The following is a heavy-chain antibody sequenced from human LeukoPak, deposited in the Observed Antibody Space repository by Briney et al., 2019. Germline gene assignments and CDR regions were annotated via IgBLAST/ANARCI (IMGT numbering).Heavy chain of an antibody. J-gene: IGHJ4*02. D-gene: IGHD4-17*01. CDR3: ARRPNYGDYDGGFDY. CDR2: IYYSGST. Sequence: PSETLSLTCTVSGGSISSSSHYWGWIRQPPGKGLEWIGSIYYSGSTYYNPSLKSRVTISVDTSKNQFSLKLSSVTAADTAVYYCARRPNYGDYDGGFDYWGQGTLVTVSS. V-gene: IGHV4-39*01. CDR1: GGSISSSSHY.